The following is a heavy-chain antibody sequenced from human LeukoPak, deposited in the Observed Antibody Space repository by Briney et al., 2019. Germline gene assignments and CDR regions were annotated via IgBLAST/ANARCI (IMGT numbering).Heavy chain of an antibody. CDR3: TRDQTPYY. J-gene: IGHJ4*02. CDR1: GFTFSNYW. Sequence: PGGSLRLSCVASGFTFSNYWMSWVRQAPGKGLEWVANIKQDGSETDYVDSLKGRFSISRDNTKNSQYLQMNSLRSEDTAVYYCTRDQTPYYWGQGTLVTVSS. CDR2: IKQDGSET. V-gene: IGHV3-7*01.